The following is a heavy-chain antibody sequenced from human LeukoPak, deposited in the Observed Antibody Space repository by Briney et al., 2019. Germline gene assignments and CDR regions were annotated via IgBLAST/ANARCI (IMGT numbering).Heavy chain of an antibody. CDR2: MNPNSGNT. J-gene: IGHJ4*02. Sequence: GASVKVSCKASGYTFTIYDINWVRQAPGQGLEWMGWMNPNSGNTGYAQKFQGRVTMTRNTSISTAYMELSSLRSEDTAVYYCARGDILTGNHNDYWGQGTLVTVSS. V-gene: IGHV1-8*01. D-gene: IGHD3-9*01. CDR1: GYTFTIYD. CDR3: ARGDILTGNHNDY.